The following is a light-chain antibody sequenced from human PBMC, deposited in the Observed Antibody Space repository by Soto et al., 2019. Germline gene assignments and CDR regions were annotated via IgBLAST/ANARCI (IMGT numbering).Light chain of an antibody. CDR3: SSYATSVTPYI. CDR1: TSDIGGHNY. V-gene: IGLV2-14*01. Sequence: QSALTQPASVSGFPGQSITISCTGTTSDIGGHNYVSWYQQHPGKAPKLMIYDVSYRPSGVSNRFSGSKSGNTASLTISGLQAEDEADYYCSSYATSVTPYIFATGTKLTVL. CDR2: DVS. J-gene: IGLJ1*01.